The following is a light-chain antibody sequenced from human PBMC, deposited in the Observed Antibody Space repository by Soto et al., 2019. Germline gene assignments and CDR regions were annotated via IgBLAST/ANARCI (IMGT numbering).Light chain of an antibody. CDR3: VLYMGSGIWV. J-gene: IGLJ3*02. CDR1: SGSVSTTSY. V-gene: IGLV8-61*01. CDR2: NTN. Sequence: QAVVTQEPSFSVSPGGTVTLTCGLSSGSVSTTSYPSWYQQTPGQAPRTLIYNTNTRSSGVPDRFSGSIPGNKAALTITGAQADDESDYYCVLYMGSGIWVFGGGTKLTVL.